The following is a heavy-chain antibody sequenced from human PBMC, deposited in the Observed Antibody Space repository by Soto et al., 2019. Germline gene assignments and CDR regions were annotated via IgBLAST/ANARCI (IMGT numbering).Heavy chain of an antibody. CDR1: GFTFSSYG. CDR2: ISYDGSNK. Sequence: QVQLVESGGGVVQPGRSLRLSCAASGFTFSSYGMHWVRQAPGKGVEWVAVISYDGSNKYYADSVKGRFTISRDNSKNTLYLQMNSLRAEDTAVYYCAKDWDNSSGGGYWGQGTLVTVSS. V-gene: IGHV3-30*18. J-gene: IGHJ4*02. D-gene: IGHD6-19*01. CDR3: AKDWDNSSGGGY.